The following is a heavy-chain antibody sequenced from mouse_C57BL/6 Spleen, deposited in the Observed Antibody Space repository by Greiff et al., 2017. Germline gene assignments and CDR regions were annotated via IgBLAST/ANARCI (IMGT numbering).Heavy chain of an antibody. CDR3: ARDGYYVGAMDY. V-gene: IGHV1-82*01. CDR1: GFAFSSSW. D-gene: IGHD2-3*01. J-gene: IGHJ4*01. Sequence: QVQLQQSGPELVKPGASVKISCTASGFAFSSSWMNWVKQRPGKGLEWIGRIYPGDGDTNYNGKVKGKATLTADKSSSTAYLQLSNLTSEDTAVYFCARDGYYVGAMDYWGQGTSVTVSS. CDR2: IYPGDGDT.